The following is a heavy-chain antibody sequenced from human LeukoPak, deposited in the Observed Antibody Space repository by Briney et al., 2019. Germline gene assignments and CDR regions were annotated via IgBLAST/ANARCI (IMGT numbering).Heavy chain of an antibody. J-gene: IGHJ6*02. V-gene: IGHV1-2*04. CDR2: INPNSGGT. D-gene: IGHD6-19*01. CDR3: ARDQGAVAGYYYGMDV. Sequence: ASVKVSCKASGYTFTGYYMHWVRQAPGQGLEWMGWINPNSGGTNYAQKFQGWVTMTRDTSISTAYMELSRLRSDDTAVYYCARDQGAVAGYYYGMDVWGQGTTVTVSS. CDR1: GYTFTGYY.